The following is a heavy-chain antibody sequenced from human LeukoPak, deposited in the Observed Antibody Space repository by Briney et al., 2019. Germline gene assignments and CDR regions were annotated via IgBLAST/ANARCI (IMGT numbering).Heavy chain of an antibody. D-gene: IGHD5-18*01. J-gene: IGHJ4*02. CDR1: GGSINSGFYY. Sequence: PSETLSLTCTVSGGSINSGFYYWNWIRQPAGKGLEWIGRIYAGGSTNYNPFLKSRVTISVDTSKNQFSLKLGSVTAADTAVYYCARGGYSYGYDYWGQGTLVTVSS. V-gene: IGHV4-61*02. CDR2: IYAGGST. CDR3: ARGGYSYGYDY.